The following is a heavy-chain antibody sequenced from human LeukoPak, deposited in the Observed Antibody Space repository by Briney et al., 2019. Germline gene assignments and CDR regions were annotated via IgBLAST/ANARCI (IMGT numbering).Heavy chain of an antibody. D-gene: IGHD3-3*01. V-gene: IGHV4-59*01. CDR2: IYYSGST. J-gene: IGHJ3*02. CDR3: ARITLGIFGSLGAFDI. Sequence: SETLSLTCTVSGGSISSYYWSWIRQPPGKGLEWIGYIYYSGSTNYNPSLNSRVTISVDTSKNQFSLKLSSVTAADTAVYYCARITLGIFGSLGAFDIWGQGTMVTVSS. CDR1: GGSISSYY.